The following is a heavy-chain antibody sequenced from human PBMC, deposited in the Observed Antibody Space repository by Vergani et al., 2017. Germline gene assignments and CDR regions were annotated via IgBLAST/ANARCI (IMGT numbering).Heavy chain of an antibody. V-gene: IGHV4-30-2*01. CDR2: IYHSGST. Sequence: QLQLQESGSGLVKPSQTLSLTCAVSGGSISSGGYSWSWIRQPPGKGLEWIGYIYHSGSTYYNPSLKSRVTISVDRSKNQFSLKLSSVTAADTAVYYCARAYGSGSYPYYYYYGLDVWGQGTAVTVSS. CDR3: ARAYGSGSYPYYYYYGLDV. CDR1: GGSISSGGYS. J-gene: IGHJ6*02. D-gene: IGHD3-10*01.